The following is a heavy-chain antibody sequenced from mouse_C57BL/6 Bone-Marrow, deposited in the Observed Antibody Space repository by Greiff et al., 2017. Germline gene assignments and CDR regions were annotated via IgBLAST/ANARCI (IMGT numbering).Heavy chain of an antibody. V-gene: IGHV1-81*01. CDR1: GYTFTSSG. Sequence: QVQLQQSGAELARPGASVKLSCKASGYTFTSSGISWVKQRTGQGLEWIGEIYPRSGNTYYNEKFKGKATLTADKSSSTAYMELRSLTSEDSAVYFCARTEGFNFGYWDQGTTLTVSS. CDR3: ARTEGFNFGY. CDR2: IYPRSGNT. J-gene: IGHJ2*01.